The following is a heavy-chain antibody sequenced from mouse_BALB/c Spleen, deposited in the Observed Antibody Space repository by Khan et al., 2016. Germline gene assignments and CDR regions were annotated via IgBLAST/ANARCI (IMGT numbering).Heavy chain of an antibody. D-gene: IGHD2-12*01. J-gene: IGHJ4*01. Sequence: EVKLLESGPGLVKPSQSLSLTCSVTGYSITSGYYWNWIRQFPGNNLEWMGYISYDGSNNYNPSLKNRISIARDTSKNQFFLKLKSGITEDTATYDCARLRRVYAMDYWGQGTSVTVSS. CDR2: ISYDGSN. CDR1: GYSITSGYY. V-gene: IGHV3-6*02. CDR3: ARLRRVYAMDY.